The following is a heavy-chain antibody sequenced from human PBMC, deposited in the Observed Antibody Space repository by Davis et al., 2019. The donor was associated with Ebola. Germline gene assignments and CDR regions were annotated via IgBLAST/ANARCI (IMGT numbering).Heavy chain of an antibody. D-gene: IGHD6-13*01. CDR1: GFTFSSYA. J-gene: IGHJ4*02. CDR2: IKQDGSEK. CDR3: ARDFRQQLVS. Sequence: GGSLRLSCAASGFTFSSYAMSWVRQAPGKGLEWVANIKQDGSEKYYVDSVKGRFTISRDNAKNSLYLQMNSLRAEDTAVYYCARDFRQQLVSWGQGTLVTVSS. V-gene: IGHV3-7*03.